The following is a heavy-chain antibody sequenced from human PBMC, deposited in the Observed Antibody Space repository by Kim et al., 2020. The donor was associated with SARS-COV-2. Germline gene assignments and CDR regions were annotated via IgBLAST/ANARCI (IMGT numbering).Heavy chain of an antibody. J-gene: IGHJ4*02. CDR3: ARADFYGSGSPDN. Sequence: VDSVKGRFSISRDNSKNTLQLQMNSLRVEDAAIYYCARADFYGSGSPDNWGQGTLVTVSS. V-gene: IGHV3-33*01. D-gene: IGHD3-10*01.